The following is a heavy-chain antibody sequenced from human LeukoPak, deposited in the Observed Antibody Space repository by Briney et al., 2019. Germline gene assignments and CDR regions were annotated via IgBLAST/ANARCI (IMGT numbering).Heavy chain of an antibody. Sequence: GRSLRLSCAASGFTIDEYAMHWVRQAPGKGLEWVSGISWNSGRIDYADSVKGRFTISRDNAKNSLYLQMNSLRTEDTALYYCAKAGYDSRGYPFDYWGQGTLVTVSS. V-gene: IGHV3-9*01. CDR2: ISWNSGRI. CDR3: AKAGYDSRGYPFDY. D-gene: IGHD3-22*01. CDR1: GFTIDEYA. J-gene: IGHJ4*02.